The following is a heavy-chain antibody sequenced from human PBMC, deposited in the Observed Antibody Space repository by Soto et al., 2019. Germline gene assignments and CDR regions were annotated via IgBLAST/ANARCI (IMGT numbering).Heavy chain of an antibody. CDR1: GGTFSSYA. CDR3: AVGIVVVTAINPDGGYYYYGMDV. V-gene: IGHV1-69*06. Sequence: ASVKVSCKASGGTFSSYAISWVRQAPGQGLEWMGGIIPIFGTADYAQKFQGRVTITADKSTSTAYMELSSLRSEDTAVYYCAVGIVVVTAINPDGGYYYYGMDVWGQGTTVTVSS. J-gene: IGHJ6*02. D-gene: IGHD2-21*02. CDR2: IIPIFGTA.